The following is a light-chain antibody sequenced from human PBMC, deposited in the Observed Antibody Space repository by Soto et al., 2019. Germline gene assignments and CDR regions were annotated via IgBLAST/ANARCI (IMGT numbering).Light chain of an antibody. CDR3: TSYTSSSTYV. V-gene: IGLV2-14*01. J-gene: IGLJ1*01. CDR1: SSDVGGYDY. CDR2: DVT. Sequence: SVLPQPASVSGVPGRAITVSCTGTSSDVGGYDYVSWYQQHPGNAPKLLISDVTNRPSGVSNRFSGSKSGNTASLTISGLQTEDEADYYCTSYTSSSTYVFGTGTKVTVL.